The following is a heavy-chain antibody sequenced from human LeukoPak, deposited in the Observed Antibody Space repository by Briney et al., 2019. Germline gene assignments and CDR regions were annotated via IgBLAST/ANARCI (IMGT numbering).Heavy chain of an antibody. CDR3: AKGRGSSDY. D-gene: IGHD3-10*01. V-gene: IGHV3-11*01. CDR1: GFTFSDYY. Sequence: GGSLRLSCAASGFTFSDYYMSWIRQAPGKGLEWVSYISYSGTTIYYADSVKGRFTISRDNSKNTLYLQMNSLRAEDTALYYCAKGRGSSDYWGQGTLVTVSS. J-gene: IGHJ4*02. CDR2: ISYSGTTI.